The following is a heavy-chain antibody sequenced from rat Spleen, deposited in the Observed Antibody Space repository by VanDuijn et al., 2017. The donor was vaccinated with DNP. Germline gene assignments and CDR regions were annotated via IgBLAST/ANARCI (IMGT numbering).Heavy chain of an antibody. CDR2: IRTKPNNYAT. J-gene: IGHJ2*01. CDR3: TAANWGYYFDY. V-gene: IGHV10-5*01. Sequence: VQVVESGGGLVQPKESLKISCAASGFTFSNAAMYWVRQAPGKGLEWVARIRTKPNNYATYYADSVKGRFTISRDDSKSMVYLQMDNLKTEDTAMYYCTAANWGYYFDYWGQGVMVTVSS. D-gene: IGHD5-1*01. CDR1: GFTFSNAA.